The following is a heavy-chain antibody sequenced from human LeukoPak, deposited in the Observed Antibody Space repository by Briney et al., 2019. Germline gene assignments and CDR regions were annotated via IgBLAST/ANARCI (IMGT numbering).Heavy chain of an antibody. CDR2: ISAYDGNT. V-gene: IGHV1-18*01. J-gene: IGHJ5*02. Sequence: ASVKVSCKASGYTFNHFGISWVRQAPGQGLEWMGWISAYDGNTNYLQKFQGRITLTTDTATYTAYMELRSLRSDDTAVYYCARDKVIASAGTPNRFDPWGQGTLVTVSS. D-gene: IGHD2-21*01. CDR3: ARDKVIASAGTPNRFDP. CDR1: GYTFNHFG.